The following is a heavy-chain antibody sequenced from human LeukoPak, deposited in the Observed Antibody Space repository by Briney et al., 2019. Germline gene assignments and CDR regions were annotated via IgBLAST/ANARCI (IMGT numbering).Heavy chain of an antibody. CDR2: IDPSDSYT. CDR3: ASLVEYCSGASCYNY. J-gene: IGHJ4*02. Sequence: GESLKISCKGSGYSFTNYWISWVRQMPGKGLEWMGRIDPSDSYTDYSPSFQGHVTISADKSINTAYLQWSSLTASDTAMYYCASLVEYCSGASCYNYWGQGTLVTASS. V-gene: IGHV5-10-1*01. CDR1: GYSFTNYW. D-gene: IGHD2-15*01.